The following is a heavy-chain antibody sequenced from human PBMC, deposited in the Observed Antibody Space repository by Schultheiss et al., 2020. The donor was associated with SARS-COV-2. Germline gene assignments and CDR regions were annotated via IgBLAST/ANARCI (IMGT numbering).Heavy chain of an antibody. D-gene: IGHD6-13*01. CDR2: IGTAGDP. V-gene: IGHV3-13*05. CDR1: GFTFSSYD. Sequence: GGSLRLSCAASGFTFSSYDMHWVRQATGKGLEWVSAIGTAGDPYYPCSVKGRFTISRENAKNSLYLQMNSLRAGDTAVYYCARSQYSSSSGWLAFDIWGQGTMVTVSS. J-gene: IGHJ3*02. CDR3: ARSQYSSSSGWLAFDI.